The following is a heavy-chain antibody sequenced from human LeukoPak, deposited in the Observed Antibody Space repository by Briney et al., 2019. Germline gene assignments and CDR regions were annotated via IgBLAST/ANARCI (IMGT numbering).Heavy chain of an antibody. CDR2: IIYDGSNK. CDR3: VKVPRSGCCAFDI. D-gene: IGHD6-19*01. J-gene: IGHJ3*02. Sequence: PGTSLRLSCTASGFTFAGYGMHWVRQAPGKGLEWVALIIYDGSNKYHVDSVKGRFTVSRDNSKNTLYLQMNSLGAEDTAVYYCVKVPRSGCCAFDIWGLGTMVTVSS. V-gene: IGHV3-30*18. CDR1: GFTFAGYG.